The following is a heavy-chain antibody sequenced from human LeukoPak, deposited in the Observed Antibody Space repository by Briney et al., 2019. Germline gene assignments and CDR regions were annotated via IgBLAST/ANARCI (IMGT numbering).Heavy chain of an antibody. Sequence: GGSLRLSCAASGFTFSSYAMSWVRQAPGKGLEWVSAISGSGGSTYYADSVKGRFTISRDNAKNSLYLQMDTLRAEDTAVYYCARDDYSYWENWGQGTLVTVSS. D-gene: IGHD4-11*01. CDR1: GFTFSSYA. CDR2: ISGSGGST. J-gene: IGHJ4*02. V-gene: IGHV3-23*01. CDR3: ARDDYSYWEN.